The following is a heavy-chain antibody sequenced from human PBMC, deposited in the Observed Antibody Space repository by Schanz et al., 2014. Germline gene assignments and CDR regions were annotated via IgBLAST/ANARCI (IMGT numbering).Heavy chain of an antibody. Sequence: QVQLVQSGAEVKKPGSSMKVSCKASGGTFNSYTINWVRQAPGQGLEWMGRIIPILGIANYAQKFQGRVTITADRSTSTAYMELSSLRSEDTAVYYCVRAFGGYDPAGALDYWGQGTLVTVSS. CDR3: VRAFGGYDPAGALDY. J-gene: IGHJ4*02. D-gene: IGHD5-12*01. CDR2: IIPILGIA. V-gene: IGHV1-69*02. CDR1: GGTFNSYT.